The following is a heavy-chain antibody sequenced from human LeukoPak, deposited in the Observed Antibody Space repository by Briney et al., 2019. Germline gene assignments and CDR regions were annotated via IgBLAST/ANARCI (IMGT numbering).Heavy chain of an antibody. CDR1: GFTFSSYS. Sequence: PGGSLRLSCAASGFTFSSYSMNWVRQAPGKGLEWVSYISSSSSTIYYADSVKGRFTISRDSAKNSLYLQMNSLRAEDTAVYYCAREDNYSNYGYYYYCMDVWGKGTTVTVSS. D-gene: IGHD4-11*01. V-gene: IGHV3-48*01. CDR3: AREDNYSNYGYYYYCMDV. CDR2: ISSSSSTI. J-gene: IGHJ6*03.